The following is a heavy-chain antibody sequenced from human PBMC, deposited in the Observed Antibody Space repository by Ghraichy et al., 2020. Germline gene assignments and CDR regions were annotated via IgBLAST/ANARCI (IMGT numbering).Heavy chain of an antibody. D-gene: IGHD6-13*01. J-gene: IGHJ6*02. CDR2: IKQDGSEK. Sequence: LSLTCAASGFTFSSYWMSWVRQAPGKGLEWVANIKQDGSEKYYVDSVKGRFTISRDNAKNSLYLQMNSLRAEDTAVYYCARDYSSTIPYYYGMDVWGQGTTVTVSS. CDR1: GFTFSSYW. V-gene: IGHV3-7*01. CDR3: ARDYSSTIPYYYGMDV.